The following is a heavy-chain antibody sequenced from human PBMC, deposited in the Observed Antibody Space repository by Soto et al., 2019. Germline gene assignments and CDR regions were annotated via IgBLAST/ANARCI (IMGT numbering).Heavy chain of an antibody. Sequence: SGPLYLTCTVSCDSISSYYWSWIRQPPGKGLEWIGYIYYSGSTNYNPSLKSRVTISVDTSKNQFSLKLSSVTAADTAVYYCARLLTSCYNIDYWAPGPLVIVS. CDR3: ARLLTSCYNIDY. D-gene: IGHD3-9*01. J-gene: IGHJ4*02. CDR2: IYYSGST. V-gene: IGHV4-59*01. CDR1: CDSISSYY.